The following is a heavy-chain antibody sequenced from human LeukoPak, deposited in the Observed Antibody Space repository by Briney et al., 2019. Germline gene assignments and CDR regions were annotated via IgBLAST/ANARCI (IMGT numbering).Heavy chain of an antibody. J-gene: IGHJ4*02. CDR3: ARGGSGSYYFPFDY. CDR1: GGSFSGYY. V-gene: IGHV4-34*01. D-gene: IGHD3-10*01. CDR2: INHSGST. Sequence: SETLSLTCAVYGGSFSGYYWSWIRQPPGRGLEWIGEINHSGSTNYNPSLKSRVTISVDTSKNQFSLKLSSVTAADTAVYYCARGGSGSYYFPFDYWGQGTLVTVSS.